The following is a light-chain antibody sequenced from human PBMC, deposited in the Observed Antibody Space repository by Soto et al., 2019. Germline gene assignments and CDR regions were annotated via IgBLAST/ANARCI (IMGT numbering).Light chain of an antibody. CDR2: KTS. Sequence: DIHMTQSRSALSASVGDMVSITCRASQSIVGWLALDQEKPGKAPKLLLYKTSSLESGVPSRFSGGGSGTEFTLSISSLQPDDFATYYCQQYKTSPWTFGQGTQVDIK. V-gene: IGKV1-5*03. J-gene: IGKJ1*01. CDR1: QSIVGW. CDR3: QQYKTSPWT.